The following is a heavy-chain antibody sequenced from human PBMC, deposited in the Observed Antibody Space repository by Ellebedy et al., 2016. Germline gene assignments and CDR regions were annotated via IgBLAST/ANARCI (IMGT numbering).Heavy chain of an antibody. CDR1: GYNFINSG. Sequence: ASVKVSXXASGYNFINSGISWVRQAPGQGLEWMGGADKRNHAQKFQGRVTMTTDTSTRTAYMELRSLTFDDTAVYYCARDTRDGVGTSEAFYDPWGQGTLVTVSS. CDR3: ARDTRDGVGTSEAFYDP. CDR2: ADKR. J-gene: IGHJ5*02. D-gene: IGHD4-23*01. V-gene: IGHV1-18*01.